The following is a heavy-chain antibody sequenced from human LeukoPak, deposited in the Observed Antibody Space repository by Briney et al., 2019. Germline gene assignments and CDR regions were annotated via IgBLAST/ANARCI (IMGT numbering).Heavy chain of an antibody. CDR2: ISAYNGNT. CDR1: DYSFTSYG. D-gene: IGHD2-15*01. CDR3: ARALGSVVVMSMDTFDL. J-gene: IGHJ3*01. V-gene: IGHV1-18*01. Sequence: ASVKVSCKTSDYSFTSYGIGWVRQAPGQGLEWMGWISAYNGNTNSAQNLQDRVTMTTDTSTTTAYMELRSLRSDDTAVYYCARALGSVVVMSMDTFDLWGQGTMVTVSS.